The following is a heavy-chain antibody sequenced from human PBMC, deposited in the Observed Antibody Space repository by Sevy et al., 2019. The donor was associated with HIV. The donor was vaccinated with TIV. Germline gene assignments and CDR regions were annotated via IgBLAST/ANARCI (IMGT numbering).Heavy chain of an antibody. CDR2: MSHDGNYK. J-gene: IGHJ4*02. CDR1: GFTFSDYD. Sequence: GGSLRLSCAASGFTFSDYDMHWVRQAPGKGLEWVAVMSHDGNYKNHADSVKVRFTISRDNFKNTLYLQMNSLRVEDTAVYFCARLFSFGGDCYYLDYWGQGAPVTVSS. D-gene: IGHD2-21*02. V-gene: IGHV3-30*04. CDR3: ARLFSFGGDCYYLDY.